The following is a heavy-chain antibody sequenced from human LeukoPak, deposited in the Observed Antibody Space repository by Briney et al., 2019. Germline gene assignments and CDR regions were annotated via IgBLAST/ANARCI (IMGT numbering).Heavy chain of an antibody. J-gene: IGHJ4*02. CDR2: IWYDGSNK. Sequence: GGSLRLSCAASGFTFSSYGMHWVRQAPGKGLEWVAVIWYDGSNKYYADSVKGRFTISRDNSKNSLYLQMNSLRAEDTALYYCARVPGSGYYFDYWGQGTLVTVSS. CDR1: GFTFSSYG. V-gene: IGHV3-33*01. CDR3: ARVPGSGYYFDY. D-gene: IGHD3-22*01.